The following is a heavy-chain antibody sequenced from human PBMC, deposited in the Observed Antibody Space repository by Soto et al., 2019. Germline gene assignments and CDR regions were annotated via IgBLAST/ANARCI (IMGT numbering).Heavy chain of an antibody. CDR2: ISYDGSNK. CDR1: GFTFSSYG. Sequence: GGSLRLSCAASGFTFSSYGMHWVRQAPGKGLEWVAVISYDGSNKYYADSVKGRFTISRDNSKNTLYLQMNSLRAEDTAVYYCAKDGLDYGDYYAIGWYFDYWGQGTLVTVSS. J-gene: IGHJ4*02. V-gene: IGHV3-30*18. D-gene: IGHD4-17*01. CDR3: AKDGLDYGDYYAIGWYFDY.